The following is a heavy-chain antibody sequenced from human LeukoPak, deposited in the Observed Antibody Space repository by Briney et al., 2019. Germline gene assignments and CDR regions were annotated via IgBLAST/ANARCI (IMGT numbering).Heavy chain of an antibody. CDR1: GFTFSDHY. Sequence: GGSLRLSCAASGFTFSDHYMSWIRQAPGKGLEWVSFIDKNGRNIYYTDSVEGRFTISRDNAKNSLYLEMNSLRAEDTAVYYCASGEYQLPFDYWGQGTLVTVSS. D-gene: IGHD2-2*01. J-gene: IGHJ4*02. CDR3: ASGEYQLPFDY. CDR2: IDKNGRNI. V-gene: IGHV3-11*04.